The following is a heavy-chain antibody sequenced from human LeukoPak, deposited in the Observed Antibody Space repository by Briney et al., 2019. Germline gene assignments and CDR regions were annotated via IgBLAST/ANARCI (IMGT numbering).Heavy chain of an antibody. Sequence: GGSLRLSCAASGFTFSDYSFNWARQAPGKGLEWVSSISSSSSYKYYADSLKGRFTISRDNAKNSLYLQVNSLRAEDTAVYYCARINDIDNSYHLDFWGHGTLVTVSS. CDR3: ARINDIDNSYHLDF. D-gene: IGHD2-15*01. CDR2: ISSSSSYK. V-gene: IGHV3-21*01. J-gene: IGHJ4*01. CDR1: GFTFSDYS.